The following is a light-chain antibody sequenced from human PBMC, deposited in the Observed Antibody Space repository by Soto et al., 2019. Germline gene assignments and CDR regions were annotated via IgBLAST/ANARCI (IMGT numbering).Light chain of an antibody. CDR3: AAWDDSLSGVV. V-gene: IGLV1-47*01. CDR1: SSNIGSNS. J-gene: IGLJ2*01. Sequence: QAVVTQPPSVSGTPGQRVTISCSGSSSNIGSNSVHWYQQLPGTAPKLLIYSNSQRPSGVPERISGSKSGTSASLAISGLRSEDEADYYCAAWDDSLSGVVFGGGTKVTVL. CDR2: SNS.